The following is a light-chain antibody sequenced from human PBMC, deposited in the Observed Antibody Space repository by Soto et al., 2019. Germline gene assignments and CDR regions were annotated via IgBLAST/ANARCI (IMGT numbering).Light chain of an antibody. CDR3: AGSDDSLMGVV. J-gene: IGLJ2*01. CDR2: TND. Sequence: QSVVTQPPSASGAPGQRVTISCSGSRSNIGVNYVYWYQQFPGTAPKVLIYTNDRRPSGVPDRFSGSKSGTSASLAISGLRSDDEAAYYCAGSDDSLMGVVFGAGTKLTVL. V-gene: IGLV1-47*02. CDR1: RSNIGVNY.